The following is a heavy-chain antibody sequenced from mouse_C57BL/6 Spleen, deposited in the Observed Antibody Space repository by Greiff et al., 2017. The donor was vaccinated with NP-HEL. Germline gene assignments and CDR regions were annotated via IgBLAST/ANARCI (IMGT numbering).Heavy chain of an antibody. CDR2: IWSDGSS. Sequence: QVQLKESGPGLVAPSQSLSITCTVSGFSLTSYGVHWVRQPPGKGLEWLVVIWSDGSSTYHSALKSRLSISKDNSKSQVFLKMNSLQTDDTAMYYCARHNDGYPYYAMDYWGQGTSVTVSS. CDR3: ARHNDGYPYYAMDY. J-gene: IGHJ4*01. CDR1: GFSLTSYG. V-gene: IGHV2-6-1*01. D-gene: IGHD2-3*01.